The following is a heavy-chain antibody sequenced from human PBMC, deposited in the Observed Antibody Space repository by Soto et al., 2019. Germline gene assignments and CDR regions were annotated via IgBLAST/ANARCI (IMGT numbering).Heavy chain of an antibody. D-gene: IGHD4-4*01. CDR1: EYIFSSYT. J-gene: IGHJ4*02. CDR3: ARELQGLYYFDY. CDR2: INAGNGDS. V-gene: IGHV1-3*01. Sequence: WASVKVSCKASEYIFSSYTLHWVRQAPGQRLEWMGWINAGNGDSKYSQKFQGRVSISRDTSASTASMELSSLTSEDTAVYYCARELQGLYYFDYWGQGTLVTVSS.